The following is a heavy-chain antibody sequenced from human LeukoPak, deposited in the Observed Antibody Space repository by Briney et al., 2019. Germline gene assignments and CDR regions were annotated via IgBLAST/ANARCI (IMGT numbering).Heavy chain of an antibody. Sequence: PGGSLRLSCAASGFTFSSYVMHWVRQAPGKGLEWVAIISYDGSNEYYADSVKGRFTISRDNAKNSLYLQMNSLRAEDTAVYYCARIYCSGGSCYFGYWGQGTLVTVSS. D-gene: IGHD2-15*01. CDR1: GFTFSSYV. CDR3: ARIYCSGGSCYFGY. V-gene: IGHV3-30*04. CDR2: ISYDGSNE. J-gene: IGHJ4*02.